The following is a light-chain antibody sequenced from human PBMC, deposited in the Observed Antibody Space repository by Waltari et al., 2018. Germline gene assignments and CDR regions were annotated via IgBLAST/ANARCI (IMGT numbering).Light chain of an antibody. V-gene: IGLV2-23*02. J-gene: IGLJ2*01. CDR1: SSDGGDYNY. Sequence: QSALTQPASVSGSPGQSITISCTGTSSDGGDYNYVSWYQQHPGKAPKIILYDVIKRPSGVSNRFSGSKSGNTASLTISGLQAEDEADYYCCSYAGSSTPVVSGGGTKLTVL. CDR2: DVI. CDR3: CSYAGSSTPVV.